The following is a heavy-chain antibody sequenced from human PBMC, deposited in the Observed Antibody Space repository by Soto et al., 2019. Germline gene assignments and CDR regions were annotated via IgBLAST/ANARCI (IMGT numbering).Heavy chain of an antibody. CDR3: ARVQVFTMVRGVIITQAAYYGMDV. V-gene: IGHV1-46*01. CDR2: INPSGGST. D-gene: IGHD3-10*01. CDR1: GYTFTSYY. Sequence: GASVKVSCKASGYTFTSYYMHWVRQAPGQGLEWMGIINPSGGSTSYAQKFQGRVTMTRDTSTSTVYMELSSLRSEDTAVYYCARVQVFTMVRGVIITQAAYYGMDVWGQGTTVTVSS. J-gene: IGHJ6*02.